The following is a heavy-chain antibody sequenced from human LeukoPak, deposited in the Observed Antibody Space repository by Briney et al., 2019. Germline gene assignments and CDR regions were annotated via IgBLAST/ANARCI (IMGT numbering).Heavy chain of an antibody. V-gene: IGHV3-23*01. Sequence: PGGSLRLSCAASGFTFSSYEVNWVRQAPGKGLEWVSVISDSGGLTYYADSVKGRFTISRDNSKNTLFLQMNSLRAEDTALYYCAKDARRTSGWYFFDYWGQGTLVTVSS. CDR2: ISDSGGLT. J-gene: IGHJ4*02. CDR3: AKDARRTSGWYFFDY. CDR1: GFTFSSYE. D-gene: IGHD6-19*01.